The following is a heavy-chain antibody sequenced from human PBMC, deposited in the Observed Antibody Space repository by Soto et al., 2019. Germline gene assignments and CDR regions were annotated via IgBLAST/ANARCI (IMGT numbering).Heavy chain of an antibody. CDR2: ISSRTNDI. V-gene: IGHV3-21*01. Sequence: EVQLVESGGGLVKSGGSLRLSCAASGFIFSSYSMNWVRQAPGKGLEWVSSISSRTNDIYYADSVKDRFTISRDNAKNSLYLQMNSLRDDDTAVYYGARVLTVAGNDYWGQGTLVTVSS. CDR1: GFIFSSYS. D-gene: IGHD6-19*01. J-gene: IGHJ4*02. CDR3: ARVLTVAGNDY.